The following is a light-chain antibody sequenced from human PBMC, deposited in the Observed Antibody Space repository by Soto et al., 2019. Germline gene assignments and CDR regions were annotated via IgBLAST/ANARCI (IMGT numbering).Light chain of an antibody. CDR2: LGS. CDR3: MQALQTPWT. J-gene: IGKJ1*01. CDR1: QSLLQSNGYNY. V-gene: IGKV2-28*01. Sequence: DIVMTQSPLSLPVTPGEPASISCRSSQSLLQSNGYNYLDWYLQKPGQSPRLVIYLGSNRASGVPDRFSGSGSGTDFTLKISRVEAEDVGVYYCMQALQTPWTFGQGTKVEIK.